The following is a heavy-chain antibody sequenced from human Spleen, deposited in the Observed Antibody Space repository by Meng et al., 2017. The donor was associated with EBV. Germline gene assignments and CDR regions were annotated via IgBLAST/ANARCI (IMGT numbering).Heavy chain of an antibody. J-gene: IGHJ5*02. V-gene: IGHV4-61*01. CDR3: AIRPGIAAAQDP. Sequence: QVPLQGSVPGRVKPSETLSRTCGVSGGSVSSGSYYWSWIRQPPGKGLEWIGEINHSGSTNYNPSLKSRVTISVDTSKNQFSLKLSSVTAADTAVYYCAIRPGIAAAQDPWGQGTLVTVSS. CDR2: INHSGST. D-gene: IGHD6-13*01. CDR1: GGSVSSGSYY.